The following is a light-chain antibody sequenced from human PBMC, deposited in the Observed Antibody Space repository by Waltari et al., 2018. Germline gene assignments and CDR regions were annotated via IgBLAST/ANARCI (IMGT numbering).Light chain of an antibody. Sequence: IQLTHSPSPVSASLGVSVTTSCRSSRNINNYSNWYQQKPANAPTLLIYAESSLQSGVASRGSGSGSETEYYCIISGLQPEDFAIDYGKKSYSTVRFGQGAKVEI. V-gene: IGKV1-39*01. CDR1: RNINNY. J-gene: IGKJ2*03. CDR2: AES. CDR3: KKSYSTVR.